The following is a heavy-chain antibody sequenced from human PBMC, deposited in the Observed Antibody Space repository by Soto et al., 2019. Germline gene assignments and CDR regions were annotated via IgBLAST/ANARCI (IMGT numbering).Heavy chain of an antibody. D-gene: IGHD3-9*01. J-gene: IGHJ6*02. CDR1: GFTFSSYA. V-gene: IGHV3-30-3*01. Sequence: QVQLVESGGGVVQPGRSLRPSCAASGFTFSSYAMHWVRQAPGKGLEWVAVISYDGSNKYYADSVKGRFTISRDNSKNTLYLQMNSLRAEDTAVYYCARDKDILTGYYNYYYYYGMDVWGQGTTVTVSS. CDR2: ISYDGSNK. CDR3: ARDKDILTGYYNYYYYYGMDV.